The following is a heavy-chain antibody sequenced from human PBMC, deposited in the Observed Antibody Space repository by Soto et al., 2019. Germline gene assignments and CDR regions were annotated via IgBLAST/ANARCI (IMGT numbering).Heavy chain of an antibody. V-gene: IGHV3-49*03. CDR1: GFTFGVYA. J-gene: IGHJ4*02. CDR2: IRSKAYGGTT. CDR3: TRGRGEQWLVPVDY. Sequence: GGSLRLSCTTSGFTFGVYAMGWFRQAPGKGLEWVGFIRSKAYGGTTEYAASVKGRFTISRDDSKSIAYLQMNSLKTEGTAVYYWTRGRGEQWLVPVDYWGQGTLVTVSS. D-gene: IGHD6-19*01.